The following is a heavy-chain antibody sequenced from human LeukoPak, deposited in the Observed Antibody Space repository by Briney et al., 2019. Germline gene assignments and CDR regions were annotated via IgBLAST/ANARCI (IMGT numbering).Heavy chain of an antibody. Sequence: GASRQISGQGSGSIFTSYWSGGVRALRGKGQEWMGISYPGDSDTKYSPSFQGQVTISADKSISTAYLKWSSLKASDTDMYYWASLRGVATELDYWGQGTLVTVSS. CDR3: ASLRGVATELDY. J-gene: IGHJ4*02. D-gene: IGHD5-12*01. CDR2: SYPGDSDT. CDR1: GSIFTSYW. V-gene: IGHV5-51*01.